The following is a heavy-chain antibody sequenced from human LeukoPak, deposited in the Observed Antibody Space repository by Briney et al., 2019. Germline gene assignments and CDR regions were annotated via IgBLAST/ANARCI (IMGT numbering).Heavy chain of an antibody. CDR2: IKSKSDGGTT. D-gene: IGHD2-2*03. Sequence: GGSLRLSCSACGFTFSNAWMSWVRQAPGKGLEWVGRIKSKSDGGTTDYAAPVKGRFTISRDDSKNTLYLQMNSLKTEDTAVYYCTTFLDIVVVPAAIQLRDYWGQGTLVTVSS. CDR1: GFTFSNAW. J-gene: IGHJ4*02. V-gene: IGHV3-15*01. CDR3: TTFLDIVVVPAAIQLRDY.